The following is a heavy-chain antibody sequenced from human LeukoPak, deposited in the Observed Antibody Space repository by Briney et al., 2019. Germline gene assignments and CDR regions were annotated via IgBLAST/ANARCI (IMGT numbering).Heavy chain of an antibody. CDR3: AKHMANWNYESCDY. Sequence: GGSLRLSCAASGFTFDDYAMHWVRQAPGKGLEWVSLISGDGGSTYYADSVKGRFTISRDNSKNSLYLQMNSLRTEDTALYYCAKHMANWNYESCDYWGQGTLITVSS. D-gene: IGHD1-7*01. CDR1: GFTFDDYA. CDR2: ISGDGGST. J-gene: IGHJ4*02. V-gene: IGHV3-43*02.